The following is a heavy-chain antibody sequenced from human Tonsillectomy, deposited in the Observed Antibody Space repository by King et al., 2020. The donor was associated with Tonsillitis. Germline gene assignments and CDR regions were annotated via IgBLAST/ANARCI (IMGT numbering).Heavy chain of an antibody. Sequence: QLQESGPGLVKPSETLSLTCTVSGGSISSSTYYWGWIRQPPGKGLEWIGSINYSGTTYYNPSLRSRVTISVDTSKNQFSLKLSSVTAADTAVYYCARLYSSVDYWGQGTLVTVSS. CDR1: GGSISSSTYY. J-gene: IGHJ4*02. CDR2: INYSGTT. CDR3: ARLYSSVDY. V-gene: IGHV4-39*01. D-gene: IGHD5-18*01.